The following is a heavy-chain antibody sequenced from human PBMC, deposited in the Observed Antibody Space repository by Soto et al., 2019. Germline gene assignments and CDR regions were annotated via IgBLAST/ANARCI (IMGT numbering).Heavy chain of an antibody. CDR3: AKDDRTASRIDY. J-gene: IGHJ4*02. V-gene: IGHV3-23*01. Sequence: EVQLLESGGGLVQPGGSLRSSCATSGLSFSLFSMGWVRRAPGKGLEWVSAISGSGRNIHYADSVKGLFTISRDNSKNTLSLQMNSLRAEDTALYYCAKDDRTASRIDYWGQGTLVTVSS. D-gene: IGHD2-21*02. CDR1: GLSFSLFS. CDR2: ISGSGRNI.